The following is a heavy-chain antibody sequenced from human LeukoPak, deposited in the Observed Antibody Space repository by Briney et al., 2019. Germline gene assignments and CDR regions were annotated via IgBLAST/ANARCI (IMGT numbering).Heavy chain of an antibody. Sequence: ASVKVSCKASGYTFTSYNMHWVRQAPGQGLEWMGIINPSGGSTNYAQKFQGRVTMTRDTSTSTVYMELSSLRSEDTAVYYCAKDLYHRYYHNSGHAFDYWGQGTLVTVSS. CDR3: AKDLYHRYYHNSGHAFDY. J-gene: IGHJ4*02. V-gene: IGHV1-46*01. D-gene: IGHD3-22*01. CDR1: GYTFTSYN. CDR2: INPSGGST.